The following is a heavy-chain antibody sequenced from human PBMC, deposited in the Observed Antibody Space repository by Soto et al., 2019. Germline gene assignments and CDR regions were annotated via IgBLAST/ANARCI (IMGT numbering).Heavy chain of an antibody. V-gene: IGHV3-30*18. CDR2: ISYDGSNK. CDR3: AKDNGSGCDWLRVGDASDI. Sequence: RGYTRLSCTDSRITLSSYGINGVRHAPGKGLEWVAVISYDGSNKYYADSVKGRLTISRDNSKNTLYLQMNSLRGEDTAVYYCAKDNGSGCDWLRVGDASDIWGQGT. J-gene: IGHJ3*02. CDR1: RITLSSYG. D-gene: IGHD5-12*01.